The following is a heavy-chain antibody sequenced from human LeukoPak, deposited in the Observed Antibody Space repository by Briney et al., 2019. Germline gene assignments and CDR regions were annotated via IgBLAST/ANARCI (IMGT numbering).Heavy chain of an antibody. V-gene: IGHV1-18*01. D-gene: IGHD3-22*01. Sequence: GASVKVSCKASGYTFTSYGISWVRQAPGQGLEWMGWISAYNGNTNYAQKLQGRVTMTTDTSTSTAYMELRSLRSDDTAVYYCARDRYYDSSGRTPQYNWFDPWGQGTLVTVSS. CDR2: ISAYNGNT. J-gene: IGHJ5*02. CDR1: GYTFTSYG. CDR3: ARDRYYDSSGRTPQYNWFDP.